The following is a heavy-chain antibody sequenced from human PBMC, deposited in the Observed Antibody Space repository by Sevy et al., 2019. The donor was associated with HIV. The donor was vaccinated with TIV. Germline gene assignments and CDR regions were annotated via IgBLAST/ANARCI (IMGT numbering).Heavy chain of an antibody. CDR2: ISSSGSTI. CDR3: ARVNVLRYFDWSRYYYYMDV. D-gene: IGHD3-9*01. V-gene: IGHV3-48*03. Sequence: GGSLRLSCAASGFTFSSYEMNWVRQAPGKGLEWVSYISSSGSTIYYADSVKGRFTISRDNAKNSLYLQMNSLRAEDTAVYYCARVNVLRYFDWSRYYYYMDVWGKGTTVTVSS. J-gene: IGHJ6*03. CDR1: GFTFSSYE.